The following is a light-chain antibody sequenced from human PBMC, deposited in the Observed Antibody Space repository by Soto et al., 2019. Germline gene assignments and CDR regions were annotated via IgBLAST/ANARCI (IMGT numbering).Light chain of an antibody. CDR1: QTIGTY. V-gene: IGKV1-39*01. CDR3: QQSFNLPRT. CDR2: ASS. Sequence: IQMTQSPSSLSASVGDRISITCRASQTIGTYLNWYQQIPGKAPKLLIYASSSLQTGVPSRFSGSGSENYFTLTINSLQPEDFVTYYCQQSFNLPRTFGPGTRVETK. J-gene: IGKJ1*01.